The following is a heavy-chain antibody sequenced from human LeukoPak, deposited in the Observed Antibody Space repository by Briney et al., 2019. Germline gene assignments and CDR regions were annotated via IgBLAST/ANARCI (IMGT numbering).Heavy chain of an antibody. CDR2: T. D-gene: IGHD6-13*01. CDR3: ARESRYSGYFDH. Sequence: PSETLSLTCTVSGGSISSYYWSWIRQPPGKGLEWIGTNYNPSLKSRVTISVDTSKNQFSLKLSSVTAADTAVYYCARESRYSGYFDHWGQGTLVTVSS. V-gene: IGHV4-59*01. CDR1: GGSISSYY. J-gene: IGHJ4*02.